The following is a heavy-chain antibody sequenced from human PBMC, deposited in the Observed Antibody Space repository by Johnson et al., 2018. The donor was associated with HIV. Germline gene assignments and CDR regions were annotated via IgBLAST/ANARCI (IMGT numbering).Heavy chain of an antibody. Sequence: QMQLVESGGGVVQPGRSLRLSCAASGFSFSNYAMYWVRQAPGKGLEWVAVISNDGNSKYYTESLKGRITISRDNSMKTLYLQMNSLRPEDTAVYYCASLGYTSGWIVSDDGFDVWGQGTLVTVSS. V-gene: IGHV3-30-3*01. CDR2: ISNDGNSK. CDR1: GFSFSNYA. CDR3: ASLGYTSGWIVSDDGFDV. D-gene: IGHD6-19*01. J-gene: IGHJ3*01.